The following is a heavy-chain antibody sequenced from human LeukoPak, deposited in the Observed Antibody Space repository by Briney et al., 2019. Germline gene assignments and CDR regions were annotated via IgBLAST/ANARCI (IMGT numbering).Heavy chain of an antibody. J-gene: IGHJ4*02. D-gene: IGHD3-22*01. CDR1: GFTFDDYA. V-gene: IGHV3-9*01. CDR2: ISWNSGSI. CDR3: AKDPFFYYDSSGYNYFDH. Sequence: GGSLRLSCAASGFTFDDYAMHWVRQAPGKGLEWVSGISWNSGSIGYADSVKGRFTISRDNAKNTLNLQMNSLRAEDTAVYYCAKDPFFYYDSSGYNYFDHWGQGTLVTVSS.